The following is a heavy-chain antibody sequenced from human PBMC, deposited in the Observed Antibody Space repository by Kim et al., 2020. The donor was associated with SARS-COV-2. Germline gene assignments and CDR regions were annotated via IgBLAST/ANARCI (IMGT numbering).Heavy chain of an antibody. Sequence: ASVKVSCKASGYTFTSYDINWVRQATGQGLEWMGWMNPNSGNTGYAQKFQGRVTMTRNTSISPAYMELSSLRSEDTAVYYCARKAAAAFVSHGMDVWGQGTTVSVSS. CDR3: ARKAAAAFVSHGMDV. D-gene: IGHD6-13*01. V-gene: IGHV1-8*01. CDR1: GYTFTSYD. CDR2: MNPNSGNT. J-gene: IGHJ6*02.